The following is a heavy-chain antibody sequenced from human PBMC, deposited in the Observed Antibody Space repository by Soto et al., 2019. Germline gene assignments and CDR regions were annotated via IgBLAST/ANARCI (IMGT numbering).Heavy chain of an antibody. CDR3: ARESIVVVVAATRDWFDP. Sequence: QVQLQQWGAGLLKPSETLSLTCAVYGGSFSGYYWSWIRQPPGKGLEWIGEINHSGSTNYNPSLKSRVTISVDTSKNQFSLKLSFVTAADTAVYYCARESIVVVVAATRDWFDPWGQGTLVSVSS. CDR2: INHSGST. CDR1: GGSFSGYY. J-gene: IGHJ5*02. V-gene: IGHV4-34*01. D-gene: IGHD2-15*01.